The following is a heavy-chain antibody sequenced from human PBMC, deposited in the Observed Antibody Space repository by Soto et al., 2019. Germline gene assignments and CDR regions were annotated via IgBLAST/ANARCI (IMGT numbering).Heavy chain of an antibody. J-gene: IGHJ3*02. CDR3: ARGLQGVMATMGDDAFDI. Sequence: QVQLVQSGAEVKKPGSSVKVSCKASGGTFSSYAISWVRQAPGQGLEWMGGIIPIFGTANYAQKFQGRVTITADESTSTAYMELSSLRSEDTAVYYCARGLQGVMATMGDDAFDIWGQGTMVTVSS. V-gene: IGHV1-69*01. CDR2: IIPIFGTA. CDR1: GGTFSSYA. D-gene: IGHD2-21*01.